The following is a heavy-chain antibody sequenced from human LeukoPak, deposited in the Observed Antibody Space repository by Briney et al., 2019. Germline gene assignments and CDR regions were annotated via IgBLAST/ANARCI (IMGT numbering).Heavy chain of an antibody. D-gene: IGHD5-12*01. Sequence: PGGSLRLSCSASGFTFNIYAMHWVRQAPGTGLEYVSAISTDGRGAYYADSVKGRFTISRDNSKNALYLQMSSLRPEDTAIYYCVRYSNSCYDPWGQGTLVTVSS. J-gene: IGHJ5*02. CDR3: VRYSNSCYDP. CDR2: ISTDGRGA. V-gene: IGHV3-64D*06. CDR1: GFTFNIYA.